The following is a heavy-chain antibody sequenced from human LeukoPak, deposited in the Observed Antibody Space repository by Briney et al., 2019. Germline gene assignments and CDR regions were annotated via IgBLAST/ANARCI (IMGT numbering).Heavy chain of an antibody. V-gene: IGHV3-7*04. J-gene: IGHJ4*02. CDR3: ARDRVRGDYGVDY. Sequence: PGRSLRLSCAATGFTFRDYWMTWVRRPPGKGLKWVANIKRDGSAKYYVDSVKGRFTLSRDNAKDVLYLHMNSLRVEDTAVYYCARDRVRGDYGVDYWGQGTLVTVAS. CDR2: IKRDGSAK. D-gene: IGHD4-17*01. CDR1: GFTFRDYW.